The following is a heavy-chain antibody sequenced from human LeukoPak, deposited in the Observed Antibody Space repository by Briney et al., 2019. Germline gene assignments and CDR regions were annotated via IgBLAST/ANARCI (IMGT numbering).Heavy chain of an antibody. V-gene: IGHV1-69*05. CDR3: ALVGATGSRVEYYFDY. CDR1: GGTFSSYA. Sequence: SVKVSCKASGGTFSSYAISWVRQAPGQGLEWMGGIIPIFGTANYAQKFQGRVTITTDESTSIAYMELSSLRSEDTAVYYCALVGATGSRVEYYFDYWGQGTLVTVSS. D-gene: IGHD1-26*01. J-gene: IGHJ4*02. CDR2: IIPIFGTA.